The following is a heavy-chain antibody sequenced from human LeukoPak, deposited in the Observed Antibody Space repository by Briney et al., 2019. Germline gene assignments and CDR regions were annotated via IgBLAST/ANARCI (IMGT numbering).Heavy chain of an antibody. J-gene: IGHJ4*02. CDR2: IYSGGST. CDR3: ASGGMGARKYYSDPFHY. D-gene: IGHD3-10*01. Sequence: GGSLRLSCAASGFTVSSNYMSWVRQAPGKGLEWVSIIYSGGSTYYADSVRGRFTISRDSSKNTVCLQMNSLKAEDTAVYYCASGGMGARKYYSDPFHYWGQGTLVTVSS. CDR1: GFTVSSNY. V-gene: IGHV3-53*01.